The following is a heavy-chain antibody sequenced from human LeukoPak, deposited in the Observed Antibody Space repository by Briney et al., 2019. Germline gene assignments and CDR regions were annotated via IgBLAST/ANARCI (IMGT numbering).Heavy chain of an antibody. CDR2: IIPIFGTA. D-gene: IGHD3-22*01. CDR3: ARDPYYYDSSGYYY. CDR1: GGTFSSYA. J-gene: IGHJ4*02. V-gene: IGHV1-69*05. Sequence: GSSVKVSCKASGGTFSSYAISWVRQAPGQGLEWMGGIIPIFGTANYAQKFQCRVTITTDESTNTAYMELSSLRSEDTAVYYCARDPYYYDSSGYYYWGQGTLVTVSS.